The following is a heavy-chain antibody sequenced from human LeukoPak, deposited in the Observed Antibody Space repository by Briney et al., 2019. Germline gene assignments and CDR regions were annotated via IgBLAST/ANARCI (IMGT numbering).Heavy chain of an antibody. Sequence: GGSLRLPCAASGFTVSSNYMSWVRQAPGKGLEWVSIIYSGGSTFYADSVKGRFTISRDNSKNTLYLQMNSLRAEDTAVYYCARGGSCLSAFDIWGQGTMVTVSS. CDR3: ARGGSCLSAFDI. J-gene: IGHJ3*02. CDR2: IYSGGST. D-gene: IGHD1-26*01. V-gene: IGHV3-53*01. CDR1: GFTVSSNY.